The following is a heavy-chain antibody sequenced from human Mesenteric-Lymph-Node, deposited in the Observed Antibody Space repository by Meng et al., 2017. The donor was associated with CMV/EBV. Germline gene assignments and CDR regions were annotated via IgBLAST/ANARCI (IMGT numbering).Heavy chain of an antibody. CDR1: GFTVSNYW. D-gene: IGHD3-3*01. CDR2: ISSGGSAI. Sequence: GESLKISCAASGFTVSNYWMYWVRQAPGKGLEWVSCISSGGSAIYYADSVKGRFTISRDDAQNSLYLQMNSLRAEDTAVYYCARIGGDSPAFDYWGQGTLVTVSS. J-gene: IGHJ4*02. V-gene: IGHV3-48*01. CDR3: ARIGGDSPAFDY.